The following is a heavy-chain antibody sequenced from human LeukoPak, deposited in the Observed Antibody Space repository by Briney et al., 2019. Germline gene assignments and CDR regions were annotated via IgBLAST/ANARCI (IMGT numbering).Heavy chain of an antibody. CDR1: GGSITSYTYY. J-gene: IGHJ4*02. Sequence: PSETLSLTCTVSGGSITSYTYYWGWIRQPPGKGLEWIGSIYYSGSTYYNPSLKSRVTISVDTSKNQFSLKLSSVTAADTAVYYCARRGSSGWYDYWGQGTLVTVSS. CDR2: IYYSGST. V-gene: IGHV4-39*01. D-gene: IGHD6-19*01. CDR3: ARRGSSGWYDY.